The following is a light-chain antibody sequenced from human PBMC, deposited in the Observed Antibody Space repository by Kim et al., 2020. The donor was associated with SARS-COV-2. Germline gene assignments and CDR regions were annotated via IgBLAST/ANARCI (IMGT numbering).Light chain of an antibody. V-gene: IGLV3-1*01. CDR3: QAWDSSTAV. CDR2: QDS. J-gene: IGLJ2*01. Sequence: ASPGQTASIPCSGDKLGDKYACWYQQKPGQSPVLVIYQDSKRPSGIPERFSGSNSGNTATLTISGTQAMDEADYYCQAWDSSTAVFGGGTQLTVL. CDR1: KLGDKY.